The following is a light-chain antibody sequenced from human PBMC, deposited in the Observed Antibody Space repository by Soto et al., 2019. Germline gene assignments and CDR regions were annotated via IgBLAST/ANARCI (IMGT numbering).Light chain of an antibody. CDR1: SVDVGAHDF. CDR3: RSFTTSHTYV. J-gene: IGLJ1*01. CDR2: VVS. V-gene: IGLV2-11*01. Sequence: QSALTQPHSVSGSPGQSVTISCTGTSVDVGAHDFVSWYQQHPGKAPKLLIYVVSGRPSGVPHRFSGSKSGNAASLTISGLQAEDEADYYCRSFTTSHTYVFGTVTKLTVL.